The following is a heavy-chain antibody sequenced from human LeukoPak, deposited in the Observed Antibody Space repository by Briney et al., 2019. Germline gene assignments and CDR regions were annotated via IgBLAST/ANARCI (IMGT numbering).Heavy chain of an antibody. J-gene: IGHJ6*03. V-gene: IGHV4-34*01. D-gene: IGHD3-3*01. CDR1: GGSFSGYY. CDR3: ARLPGSGYYRSYYYYMDV. CDR2: INHSGST. Sequence: SETLSLTCAVYGGSFSGYYGSWIRQPPGKGLEWIGEINHSGSTNYNPSLKSRVTISVDTSKNQFSLKLSSVTAADTAVYYCARLPGSGYYRSYYYYMDVWGKGTTVTVSS.